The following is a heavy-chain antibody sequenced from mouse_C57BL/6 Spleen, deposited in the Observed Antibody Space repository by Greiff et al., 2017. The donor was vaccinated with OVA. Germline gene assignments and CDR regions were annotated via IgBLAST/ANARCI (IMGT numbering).Heavy chain of an antibody. J-gene: IGHJ2*01. CDR3: TRSDSSFDY. D-gene: IGHD2-13*01. CDR2: IDPETGGT. CDR1: GYTFTDYE. Sequence: QVQLKESGAELVRPGASVTLSCKASGYTFTDYEMHWVKQTPVHGLEWIGAIDPETGGTAYNQKFKGKAILTADKSSSTAYMELRSLTSEDSAVYYCTRSDSSFDYWGQGTTLTVSS. V-gene: IGHV1-15*01.